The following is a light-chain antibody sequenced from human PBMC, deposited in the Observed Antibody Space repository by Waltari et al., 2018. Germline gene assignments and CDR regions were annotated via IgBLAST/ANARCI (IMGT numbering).Light chain of an antibody. V-gene: IGKV3-15*01. J-gene: IGKJ2*01. CDR1: QSVSSD. CDR3: QHYNNWPMSA. CDR2: GAS. Sequence: EIVMTQSPATLSVSPGERASLSCRASQSVSSDLAWYQQIPGQAPRLLIYGASTRATGCPARFSGSGSRTEFTLTINSLQSEDSALYYCQHYNNWPMSAFGQGTKLEI.